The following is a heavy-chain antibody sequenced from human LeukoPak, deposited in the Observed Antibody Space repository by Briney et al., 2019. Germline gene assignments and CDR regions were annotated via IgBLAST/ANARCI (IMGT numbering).Heavy chain of an antibody. J-gene: IGHJ4*02. CDR3: AKDGIARSIFDY. CDR2: IRKDGSDT. Sequence: GGALRLSCAAPGFTFSTYGMHWVRQAPGKGLEWVACIRKDGSDTQYAHSVKGRFTICRDNSKNTLYLQMNSLRAEDTAVYYCAKDGIARSIFDYWGQGTLVTVSS. D-gene: IGHD1-1*01. CDR1: GFTFSTYG. V-gene: IGHV3-30*02.